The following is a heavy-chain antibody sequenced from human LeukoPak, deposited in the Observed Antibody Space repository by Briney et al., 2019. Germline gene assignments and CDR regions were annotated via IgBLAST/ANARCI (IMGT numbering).Heavy chain of an antibody. CDR3: ARIYYDILTGSPTSVDAFDI. CDR1: GGSISSYY. D-gene: IGHD3-9*01. J-gene: IGHJ3*02. V-gene: IGHV4-59*08. Sequence: SETLSLTCTVSGGSISSYYWSWIRQPPGKGLEWIGYIYYSGSTNYNPSLKSRVTISVDTSKNQFSLKLSSVTAADTAVYYRARIYYDILTGSPTSVDAFDIWGQGTMVTVSS. CDR2: IYYSGST.